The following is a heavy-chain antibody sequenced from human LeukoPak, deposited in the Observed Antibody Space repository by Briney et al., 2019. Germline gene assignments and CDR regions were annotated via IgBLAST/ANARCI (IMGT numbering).Heavy chain of an antibody. CDR2: ISGSGGST. CDR3: AKYPAYYYDSSGYYY. Sequence: GGSLRLSCAASGFTFSSYAVSWVRQAPGKGLEWVSAISGSGGSTYYADSVKGRFTISRDNSKNTLYLQMNSLRAEDTAVYYCAKYPAYYYDSSGYYYWGQGTLVTASS. V-gene: IGHV3-23*01. CDR1: GFTFSSYA. J-gene: IGHJ4*02. D-gene: IGHD3-22*01.